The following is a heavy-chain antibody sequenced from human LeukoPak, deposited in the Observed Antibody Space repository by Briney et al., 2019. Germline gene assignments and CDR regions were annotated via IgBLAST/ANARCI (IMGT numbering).Heavy chain of an antibody. V-gene: IGHV3-9*01. D-gene: IGHD3-22*01. CDR2: ISWNSSSI. Sequence: SLXXXCAASGFTFDDYAMHWVRQAPGKGLEWVSGISWNSSSIVYADSVKGRFTLSRDNAKNLLYLQMNSLRAEDTAVYYXXXXTXXXYXXSGPTLGAFGIWGQGTMVTVSS. J-gene: IGHJ3*02. CDR1: GFTFDDYA. CDR3: XXXTXXXYXXSGPTLGAFGI.